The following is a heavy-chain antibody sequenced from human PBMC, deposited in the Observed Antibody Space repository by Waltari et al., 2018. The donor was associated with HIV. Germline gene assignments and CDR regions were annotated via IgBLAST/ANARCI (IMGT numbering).Heavy chain of an antibody. CDR1: GFPFSSYR. J-gene: IGHJ4*02. Sequence: EVQLVESGGNLVQPGGSLRLSCAASGFPFSSYRMNWVRQAPGKGLGWVSYISSSSSPTYYADSERGRFTSSRDKAKNSLYLQMNSLRDEDTAVYYCARRIAAGGTQYFEYWGQGTLVTVSS. CDR3: ARRIAAGGTQYFEY. V-gene: IGHV3-48*02. D-gene: IGHD6-13*01. CDR2: ISSSSSPT.